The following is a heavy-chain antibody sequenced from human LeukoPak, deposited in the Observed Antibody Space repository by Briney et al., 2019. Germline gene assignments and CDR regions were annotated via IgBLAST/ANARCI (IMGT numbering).Heavy chain of an antibody. CDR2: IYYSGNT. Sequence: SETLSLTCTVSSGSISSSSYFWGWIRQPPGRGLEWIGSIYYSGNTYYNPSLKSRVTISVDTSKNQFSLRLSSVTAADTAVYYCARLQVERRGSLKWFDPWGQGILVTVSS. CDR1: SGSISSSSYF. J-gene: IGHJ5*02. CDR3: ARLQVERRGSLKWFDP. D-gene: IGHD1-1*01. V-gene: IGHV4-39*01.